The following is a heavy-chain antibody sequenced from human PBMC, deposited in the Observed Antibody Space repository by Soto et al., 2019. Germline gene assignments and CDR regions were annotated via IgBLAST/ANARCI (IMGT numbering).Heavy chain of an antibody. J-gene: IGHJ4*02. Sequence: SETLSLTCTVSGGSISSGDYYWSWIRQPPGKGLEWVGYIYYSGSTYYNPSLKSRVTISVDRSKNQFSLKLSSVTAADTAVYYCASSHAGAHITAAVQWGQGTLVTVSS. D-gene: IGHD6-13*01. CDR1: GGSISSGDYY. V-gene: IGHV4-30-4*01. CDR3: ASSHAGAHITAAVQ. CDR2: IYYSGST.